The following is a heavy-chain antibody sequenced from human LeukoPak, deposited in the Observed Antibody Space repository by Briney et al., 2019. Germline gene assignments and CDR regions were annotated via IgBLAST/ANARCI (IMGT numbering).Heavy chain of an antibody. V-gene: IGHV3-11*01. J-gene: IGHJ4*02. Sequence: GGSLRLSRAASGFTFSDYYMSWIRQAPGKGLEWVSYISSSGSTIYYADSVKGRFTISRDNAKNSLYLQMNSLRAEDTAVYYCARRDYNYGDHYFDYWGQGTLVTVSS. CDR1: GFTFSDYY. CDR3: ARRDYNYGDHYFDY. D-gene: IGHD4-17*01. CDR2: ISSSGSTI.